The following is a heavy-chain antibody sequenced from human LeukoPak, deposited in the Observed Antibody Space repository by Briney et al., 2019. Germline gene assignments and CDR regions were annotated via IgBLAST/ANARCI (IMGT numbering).Heavy chain of an antibody. CDR3: ARGRGVIGSVLVY. D-gene: IGHD1-26*01. Sequence: SQTLSLACTVSGGSISSGGYYWSWIRQPPGKGLEWIGEINHSGSTNYNPSLKSRVTISVDTSKNQFSLKLSSVTAADTAVYYCARGRGVIGSVLVYWGQGTLVTVSS. V-gene: IGHV4-30-2*01. CDR2: INHSGST. CDR1: GGSISSGGYY. J-gene: IGHJ4*02.